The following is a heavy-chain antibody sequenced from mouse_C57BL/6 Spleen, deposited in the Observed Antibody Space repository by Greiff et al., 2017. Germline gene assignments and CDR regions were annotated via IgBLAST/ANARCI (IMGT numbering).Heavy chain of an antibody. J-gene: IGHJ2*01. Sequence: VQLQQSGPELVKPGASVKISCKASGYSFTGYYINWVKQSPEKSLEWIGEINPSTGGTTYNQKFKAKATLTVDKSSSTAYMQLKSLTSEDSAVYYCALRPYYFDYWGQGTTLTVSS. CDR2: INPSTGGT. CDR3: ALRPYYFDY. D-gene: IGHD1-2*01. V-gene: IGHV1-42*01. CDR1: GYSFTGYY.